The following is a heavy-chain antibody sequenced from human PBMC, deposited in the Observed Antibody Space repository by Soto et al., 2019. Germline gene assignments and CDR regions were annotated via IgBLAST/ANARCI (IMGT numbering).Heavy chain of an antibody. CDR2: ISGSGGST. V-gene: IGHV3-23*01. CDR1: GFTFSSYA. D-gene: IGHD3-9*01. Sequence: GGSLRLSCAASGFTFSSYAMSWVRQAPGKGLEWVSAISGSGGSTYYADSVKGRFTISRDNSKNTLYLQMNSLRAEDTAVYYCAEFNYDILTGYPTEYYFDYWGQGTLVTVSS. CDR3: AEFNYDILTGYPTEYYFDY. J-gene: IGHJ4*02.